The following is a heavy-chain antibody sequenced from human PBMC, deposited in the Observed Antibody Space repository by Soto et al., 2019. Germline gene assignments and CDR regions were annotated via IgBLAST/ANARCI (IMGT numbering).Heavy chain of an antibody. Sequence: EVQLLESGGGLVQPGGSLRLSCAASGSTFSSYAMSWVHQAPGKGLEWVSGISGSGFNSYYATSVKGRFTISRDNSKNTLYLQMNSLTVEDTAVYYCANSDYSSRWFQIPPYYWGQGTLVTVSS. CDR1: GSTFSSYA. V-gene: IGHV3-23*01. CDR2: ISGSGFNS. CDR3: ANSDYSSRWFQIPPYY. J-gene: IGHJ4*02. D-gene: IGHD6-19*01.